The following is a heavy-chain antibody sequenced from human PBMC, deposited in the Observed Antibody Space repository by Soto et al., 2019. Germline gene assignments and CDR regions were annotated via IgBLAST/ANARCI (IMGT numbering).Heavy chain of an antibody. J-gene: IGHJ4*02. Sequence: SETLSLTWTVSGGSISSYYWSWIRQPPGKGLEWIGYIYYSGSTNYNPSLKSRVTISVDTSKNQFSLKLSSVTAADTAVYYCARSRYFDWLGYFDYWGQGTLVTVSS. CDR2: IYYSGST. CDR1: GGSISSYY. CDR3: ARSRYFDWLGYFDY. V-gene: IGHV4-59*08. D-gene: IGHD3-9*01.